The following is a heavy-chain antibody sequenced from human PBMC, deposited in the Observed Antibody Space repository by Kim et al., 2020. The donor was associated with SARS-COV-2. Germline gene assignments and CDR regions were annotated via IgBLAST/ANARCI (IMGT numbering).Heavy chain of an antibody. V-gene: IGHV1-2*02. CDR3: ARVDRNGAAAGI. Sequence: YAQKFQGRVTMTRDTSISTAYMELSRLRSDDTAVYYCARVDRNGAAAGIWGQGTLVTVSS. D-gene: IGHD6-13*01. J-gene: IGHJ4*02.